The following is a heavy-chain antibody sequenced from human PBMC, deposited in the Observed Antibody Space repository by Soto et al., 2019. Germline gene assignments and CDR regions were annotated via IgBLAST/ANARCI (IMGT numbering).Heavy chain of an antibody. CDR2: IYYSGST. D-gene: IGHD3-9*01. CDR3: ARGRHWLDY. Sequence: ASETLSLTCTVSGGSISSSSYYWGWIRQPPGKGLEWIGNIYYSGSTNYNPSLKSRVTISVDTSKNQFSLKLSSVTAADTAVYYCARGRHWLDYWGQGTLVTVSS. V-gene: IGHV4-39*07. J-gene: IGHJ4*02. CDR1: GGSISSSSYY.